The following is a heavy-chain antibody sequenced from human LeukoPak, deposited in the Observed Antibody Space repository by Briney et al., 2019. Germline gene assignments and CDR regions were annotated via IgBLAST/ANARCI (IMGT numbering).Heavy chain of an antibody. V-gene: IGHV3-23*01. CDR3: AKDDSSGYYPPYFDY. CDR1: GFTFRSYA. CDR2: ISVSGGST. J-gene: IGHJ4*02. D-gene: IGHD3-22*01. Sequence: GGSLRLSCAASGFTFRSYAMSWVRKAPGKGLEWVSGISVSGGSTYYADSVKGRFTISRDNSKNMLYLQMNSLRAEDMAVYYCAKDDSSGYYPPYFDYWGQGTLVTVSS.